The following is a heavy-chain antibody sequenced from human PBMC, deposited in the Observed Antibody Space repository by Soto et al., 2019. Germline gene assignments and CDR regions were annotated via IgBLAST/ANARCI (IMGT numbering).Heavy chain of an antibody. D-gene: IGHD2-15*01. CDR1: GFTFSSYA. J-gene: IGHJ5*02. Sequence: GSLRLSCAASGFTFSSYAMSWVRQAPGKGLEWVSAISGSGGSTYYADSVKGRFTISRDNSKNTLYLQMNSLRAEDTAVYYCAKDRCSGGSCYSTVWFDPWGQGT. CDR3: AKDRCSGGSCYSTVWFDP. CDR2: ISGSGGST. V-gene: IGHV3-23*01.